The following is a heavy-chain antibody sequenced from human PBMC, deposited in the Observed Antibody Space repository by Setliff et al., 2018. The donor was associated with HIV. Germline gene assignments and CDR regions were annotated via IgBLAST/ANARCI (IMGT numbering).Heavy chain of an antibody. V-gene: IGHV1-18*01. CDR2: ISAYNVNT. Sequence: GASVKVSCKASGYSFTSYGVSWVRQAPGQGREWMGWISAYNVNTNYAQKLQGRVTMTTDTSTSTAYMELRSLRSDDTAVYYCARGTTPLGWFDPWGQGTLVTVSS. J-gene: IGHJ5*02. CDR3: ARGTTPLGWFDP. D-gene: IGHD2-2*01. CDR1: GYSFTSYG.